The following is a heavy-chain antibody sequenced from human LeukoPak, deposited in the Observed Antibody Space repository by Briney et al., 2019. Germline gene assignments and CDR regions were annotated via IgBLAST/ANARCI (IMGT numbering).Heavy chain of an antibody. CDR1: GFTFSTYA. CDR3: ADREGGYTYDPFDY. Sequence: GGSLRLSCAASGFTFSTYAMSWVRQAPGRGLEWVSAISGSSDTTYYADSVKGRFTISRDNSKNTLYLQMNSLRAEDTAVYYCADREGGYTYDPFDYWGQGTLVTVSS. CDR2: ISGSSDTT. J-gene: IGHJ4*02. D-gene: IGHD5-18*01. V-gene: IGHV3-23*01.